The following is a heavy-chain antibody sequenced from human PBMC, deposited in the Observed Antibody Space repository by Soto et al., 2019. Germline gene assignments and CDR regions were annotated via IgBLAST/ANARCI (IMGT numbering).Heavy chain of an antibody. Sequence: GASVKVSCKASGYSFTDYHIHWVRQAPGQGLEWLGRINPKSGGTSTAQQFQGWVTMTTDTSISTASMELTRLTSDDTAVSYCARGIRPTYYYDTTGYYRYYWGQGSLVTVSA. CDR3: ARGIRPTYYYDTTGYYRYY. D-gene: IGHD3-22*01. V-gene: IGHV1-2*04. CDR2: INPKSGGT. J-gene: IGHJ4*02. CDR1: GYSFTDYH.